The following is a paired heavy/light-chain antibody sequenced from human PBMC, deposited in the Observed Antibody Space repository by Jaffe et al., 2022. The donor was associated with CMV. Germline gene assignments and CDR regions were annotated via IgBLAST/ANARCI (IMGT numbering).Light chain of an antibody. V-gene: IGLV7-43*01. CDR3: LLHLGDTQLV. J-gene: IGLJ3*02. CDR1: TGPVTSDDF. Sequence: QTVVTQEPSLTVSPGGTVTLTCSSSTGPVTSDDFPNWYQQKPGQAPRALIYSTSTRHSWTPARFSGSLLGGRAALTLSGVQPEDEAAYYCLLHLGDTQLVFGGGTKLTVL. CDR2: STS.
Heavy chain of an antibody. CDR2: IYPDDSDT. J-gene: IGHJ4*02. V-gene: IGHV5-51*01. Sequence: DVQLVQSEAEVKKPGESLRISCQASGYTFNRYWIAWVRQMPGKGLEWMGIIYPDDSDTRYNPAFQGQVTISVDESLSTTYLHWSNLRVSDTAFYYCTRGHDADYWGQGTLVTVSS. D-gene: IGHD3-3*01. CDR3: TRGHDADY. CDR1: GYTFNRYW.